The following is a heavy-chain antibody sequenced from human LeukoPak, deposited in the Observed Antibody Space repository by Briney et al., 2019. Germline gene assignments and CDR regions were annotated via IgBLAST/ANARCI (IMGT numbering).Heavy chain of an antibody. Sequence: GGSLRLSXRASVFTFGDYAMSWVPHAPGKGLEWVGFIRSKPYVGTTEYAASVKGRFTISRDDSKSIAYMQMNRLRTGDTAVYYCTRDWYQVYYDSSGYYYPDYWGQGTLVTVSP. CDR1: VFTFGDYA. J-gene: IGHJ4*02. D-gene: IGHD3-22*01. V-gene: IGHV3-49*04. CDR2: IRSKPYVGTT. CDR3: TRDWYQVYYDSSGYYYPDY.